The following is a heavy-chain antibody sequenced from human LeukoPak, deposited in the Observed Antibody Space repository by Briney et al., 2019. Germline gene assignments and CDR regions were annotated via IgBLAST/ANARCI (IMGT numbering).Heavy chain of an antibody. CDR2: IYSSGST. Sequence: GGSLRLSCAVSGFTVSRNYMAWVRQAPGRGLEWVSVIYSSGSTLYADSVKGRFTISRDNSKNTLYLQMNSLRVEDTAVYYCAKRFYYENSGQGFDYWGQGTLVTVSS. CDR1: GFTVSRNY. J-gene: IGHJ4*02. V-gene: IGHV3-53*01. D-gene: IGHD3-22*01. CDR3: AKRFYYENSGQGFDY.